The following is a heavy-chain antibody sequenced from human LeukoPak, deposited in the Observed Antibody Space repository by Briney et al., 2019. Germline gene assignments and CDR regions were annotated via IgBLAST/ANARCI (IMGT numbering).Heavy chain of an antibody. Sequence: GGSLRLSCAASGFTFSSYGMSWVRQAPGKGLEWVSAISGSGGSTYYADSVKGRFTISRDNAKNSLYLQMNSLRAEDTAVYYCARDIYYYDSSGYYYPGGSDYWGQGTLVTVSS. J-gene: IGHJ4*02. V-gene: IGHV3-23*01. CDR3: ARDIYYYDSSGYYYPGGSDY. CDR2: ISGSGGST. D-gene: IGHD3-22*01. CDR1: GFTFSSYG.